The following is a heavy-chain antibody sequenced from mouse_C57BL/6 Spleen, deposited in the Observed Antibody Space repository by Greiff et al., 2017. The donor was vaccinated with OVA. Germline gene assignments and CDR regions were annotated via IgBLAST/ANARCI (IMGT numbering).Heavy chain of an antibody. CDR1: GFTFSDYY. V-gene: IGHV5-16*01. CDR3: ARFYYWYFDV. D-gene: IGHD2-3*01. CDR2: INYDGSST. J-gene: IGHJ1*03. Sequence: EVMLVESEGGLVQPGSSMKLSCTASGFTFSDYYMAWVRQVPEKGLEWVANINYDGSSTYYLDSLKSRFIISRDNAKNILYLQMSSLKSEDTATYYCARFYYWYFDVWGTGTTVTVSS.